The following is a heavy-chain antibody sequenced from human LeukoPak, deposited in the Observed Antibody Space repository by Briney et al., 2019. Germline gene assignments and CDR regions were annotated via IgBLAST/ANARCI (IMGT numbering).Heavy chain of an antibody. Sequence: PGGSLRLSCAASGFTFSSYWMSWVRQAPGKGLEWVANIKQDGSEKYYVDSVKGRFTISRDNAKNSLYLQMNSLRAEGTALYYCVKADSSGRSGYDRPIDYWGQGSLVTVSS. CDR3: VKADSSGRSGYDRPIDY. V-gene: IGHV3-7*03. J-gene: IGHJ4*02. D-gene: IGHD5-12*01. CDR1: GFTFSSYW. CDR2: IKQDGSEK.